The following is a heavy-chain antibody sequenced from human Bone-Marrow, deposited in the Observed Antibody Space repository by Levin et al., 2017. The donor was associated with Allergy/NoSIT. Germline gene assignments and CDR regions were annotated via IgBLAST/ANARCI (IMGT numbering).Heavy chain of an antibody. Sequence: SLKISCAASGFTFDDCGMHWVRQAPGKALEWVSGISWNSGSIGYADSVKGRFTISRDNAKNSLYLQMNSLRAEDTALYYCAKSAGYYYYYYMDVWGKGTTVTVSS. V-gene: IGHV3-9*01. CDR2: ISWNSGSI. CDR1: GFTFDDCG. J-gene: IGHJ6*03. CDR3: AKSAGYYYYYYMDV.